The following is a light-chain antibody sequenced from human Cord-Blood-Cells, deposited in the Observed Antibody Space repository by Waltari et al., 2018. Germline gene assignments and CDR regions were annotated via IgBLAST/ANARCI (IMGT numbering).Light chain of an antibody. CDR3: CSYAGSSTFVV. CDR1: SSDVGSYNL. V-gene: IGLV2-23*03. Sequence: QSALTQPASVSGSPGQSITISCTGTSSDVGSYNLVSWYQQHPGKAPKLMIYEGSKRPSGFSKCFSGSKSGNTASLTISGLQAEDEADYYCCSYAGSSTFVVFGGGTKLTVL. J-gene: IGLJ2*01. CDR2: EGS.